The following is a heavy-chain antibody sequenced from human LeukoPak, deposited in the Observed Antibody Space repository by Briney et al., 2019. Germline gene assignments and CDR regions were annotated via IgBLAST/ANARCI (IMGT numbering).Heavy chain of an antibody. CDR1: GGSISSYY. V-gene: IGHV4-4*07. J-gene: IGHJ5*02. Sequence: PSETLSLTCTVSGGSISSYYWSWLRQPAGKGLEWIGRIYTSGSTNYNPSLKSRVTMSVDTSKTQFSLKLSSVTAADTAVYYCARFRYCSSTSCPGNWFDPWGQGTLVTVSS. CDR2: IYTSGST. D-gene: IGHD2-2*01. CDR3: ARFRYCSSTSCPGNWFDP.